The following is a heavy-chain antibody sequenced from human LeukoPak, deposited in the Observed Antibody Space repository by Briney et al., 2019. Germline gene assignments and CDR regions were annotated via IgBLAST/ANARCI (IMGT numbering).Heavy chain of an antibody. D-gene: IGHD4-17*01. V-gene: IGHV1-2*02. CDR2: INPRSGGA. Sequence: ASVMVSCEASGYTFIGYYMHWVRQAPGQGLEWMGWINPRSGGANYAQKFQGRVTMTRNTSISTAYMELSRLTYDDTAIYYCARARTDYGDYYGLDVWGQGTSVTVSS. CDR1: GYTFIGYY. J-gene: IGHJ6*02. CDR3: ARARTDYGDYYGLDV.